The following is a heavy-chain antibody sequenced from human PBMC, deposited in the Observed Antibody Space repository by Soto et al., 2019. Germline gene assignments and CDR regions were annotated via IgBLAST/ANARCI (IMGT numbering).Heavy chain of an antibody. V-gene: IGHV4-59*01. CDR2: IYYSGST. CDR1: GGSISSYY. Sequence: SETLSLTCTVSGGSISSYYWSWIRQPPGKGLEWIGYIYYSGSTNYNPSLKSRVTISVDTSKNQFSLKLSSVTAADTAVYYCARAPPEQQLATAQFDYWGQGTLVTVSS. CDR3: ARAPPEQQLATAQFDY. D-gene: IGHD6-13*01. J-gene: IGHJ4*02.